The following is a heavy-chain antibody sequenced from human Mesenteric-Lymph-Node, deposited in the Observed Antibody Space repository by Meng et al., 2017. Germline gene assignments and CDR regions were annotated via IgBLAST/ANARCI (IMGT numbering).Heavy chain of an antibody. CDR3: ARRGVAGTSY. Sequence: QVQEVQWGDRVKWLRSPLMVAGKASGATFSGYTISWVRQAPGQGLEWIGRIHPILGIANNAQKSQGRDTITAEKSTSTAYMELSSPRSEDTAVYYCARRGVAGTSYWGQGTLVTVSS. CDR1: GATFSGYT. D-gene: IGHD6-19*01. CDR2: IHPILGIA. J-gene: IGHJ4*02. V-gene: IGHV1-69*02.